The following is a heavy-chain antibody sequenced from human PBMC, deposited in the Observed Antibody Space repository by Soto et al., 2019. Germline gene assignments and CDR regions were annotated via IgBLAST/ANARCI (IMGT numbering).Heavy chain of an antibody. V-gene: IGHV1-18*01. J-gene: IGHJ6*02. CDR2: ISTDNGNT. CDR1: GYTFTNSG. CDR3: ARDQGITTFGVYSMYYYGMDV. D-gene: IGHD3-3*01. Sequence: QVQLVQSGAEVKKPGASVKVSCKASGYTFTNSGISWVRQAPGQGLECMGWISTDNGNTNYAQHLQGRVSMTTDTSKSTAYMDLRSLRSDDTAVYYCARDQGITTFGVYSMYYYGMDVWGQGTTVTVSS.